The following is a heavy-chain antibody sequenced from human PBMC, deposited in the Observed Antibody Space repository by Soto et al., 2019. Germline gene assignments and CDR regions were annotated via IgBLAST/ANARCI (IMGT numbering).Heavy chain of an antibody. J-gene: IGHJ4*02. CDR2: VYNSGST. CDR3: GRIPHSSASFDY. CDR1: GFSVSSTY. Sequence: SETLSLTCSVSGFSVSSTYWGWVRQSPGKGLEWIGYVYNSGSTIYSPSLKSRITISMDPSKNQFSLRLRSVTAADTAVYYCGRIPHSSASFDYWGQGNLVTVSS. D-gene: IGHD6-19*01. V-gene: IGHV4-59*02.